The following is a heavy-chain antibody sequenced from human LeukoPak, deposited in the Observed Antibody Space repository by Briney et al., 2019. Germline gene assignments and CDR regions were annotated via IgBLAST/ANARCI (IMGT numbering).Heavy chain of an antibody. D-gene: IGHD2-2*02. CDR2: IYYSGRT. V-gene: IGHV4-39*01. CDR1: GGSISSSSYY. J-gene: IGHJ5*02. CDR3: ARHGMRFVVPAAIGGDWFDP. Sequence: KTWETLSLTCTVSGGSISSSSYYWGWIRQPPGKGLEWIGSIYYSGRTYFNPSLKSRVTISVDTSKNQFSLKLSSVTAADTAVYYCARHGMRFVVPAAIGGDWFDPWGQGTLVTVSS.